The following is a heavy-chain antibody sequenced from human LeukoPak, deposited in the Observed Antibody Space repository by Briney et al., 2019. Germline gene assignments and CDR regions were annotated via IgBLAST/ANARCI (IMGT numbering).Heavy chain of an antibody. V-gene: IGHV5-51*01. D-gene: IGHD5-24*01. CDR1: GYDFTAHW. Sequence: GESLKISCKGSGYDFTAHWIAWVRQKPGKGLEWMGNINAANSDTTYSPSFQGQVTLSVDKSISTAYLQLSSLKASDTAMYYCVRHYSYNWFGYWGQGSPVTVSS. CDR3: VRHYSYNWFGY. J-gene: IGHJ4*02. CDR2: INAANSDT.